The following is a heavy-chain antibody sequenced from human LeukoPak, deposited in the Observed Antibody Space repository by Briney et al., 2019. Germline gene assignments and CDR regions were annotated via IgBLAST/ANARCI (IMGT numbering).Heavy chain of an antibody. D-gene: IGHD6-19*01. CDR1: GGSISSYY. J-gene: IGHJ4*02. Sequence: SETLSLTCTVSGGSISSYYWSWIRQPPGKGLEWIGYIYYSGSTNYSPSLKSRVTISVDTSKNQFSLKLSSVTAADTAVYYCARGSSSGWYGGDYWGQGTLVTVSS. CDR2: IYYSGST. CDR3: ARGSSSGWYGGDY. V-gene: IGHV4-59*01.